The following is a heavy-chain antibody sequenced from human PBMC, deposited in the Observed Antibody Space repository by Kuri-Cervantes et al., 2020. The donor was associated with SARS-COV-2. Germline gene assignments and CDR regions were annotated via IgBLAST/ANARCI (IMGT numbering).Heavy chain of an antibody. CDR2: INHSGST. J-gene: IGHJ2*01. Sequence: SETLSLTCAVYGGSFSGYYWSWIRQPPGKGLEWIGEINHSGSTNYNPSLKSRVTISVDTSKNQFSLKLSSVTAADTAVYYCARVDGDYVDWYFDLWGRGNRV. V-gene: IGHV4-34*01. CDR3: ARVDGDYVDWYFDL. D-gene: IGHD4-17*01. CDR1: GGSFSGYY.